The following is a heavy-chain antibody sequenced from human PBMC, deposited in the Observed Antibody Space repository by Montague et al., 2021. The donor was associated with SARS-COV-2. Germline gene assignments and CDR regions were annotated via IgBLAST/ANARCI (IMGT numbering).Heavy chain of an antibody. CDR3: ARGWAFDP. D-gene: IGHD6-19*01. J-gene: IGHJ3*01. Sequence: SETLSLTCSGFGASTSGHYRKCIRLYPSHNPESNAYFYYNRDTKYNPSLQSRVTISICTSENQFSLGLNSVTAADTAVYFCARGWAFDPWGQGRLVTVSS. CDR1: GASTSGHY. V-gene: IGHV4-59*08. CDR2: FYYNRDT.